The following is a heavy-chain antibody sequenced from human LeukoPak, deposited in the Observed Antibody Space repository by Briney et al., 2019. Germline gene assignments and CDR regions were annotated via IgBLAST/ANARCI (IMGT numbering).Heavy chain of an antibody. CDR2: IYYSGST. Sequence: KASETLSLTCTVSGGSISSYYWSWIRQPPGKGLEWIGYIYYSGSTNYNPSLKSRVTISVDTSKNQFSLKLSSVTAADTAVYYCARVIRCYYDSSGYDAFDIWSQGTMVTVSS. CDR1: GGSISSYY. J-gene: IGHJ3*02. V-gene: IGHV4-59*01. D-gene: IGHD3-22*01. CDR3: ARVIRCYYDSSGYDAFDI.